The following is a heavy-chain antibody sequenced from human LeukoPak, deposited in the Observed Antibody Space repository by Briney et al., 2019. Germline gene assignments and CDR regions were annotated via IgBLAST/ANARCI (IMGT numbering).Heavy chain of an antibody. CDR2: ISAYNGNT. Sequence: ASVKVSCKASGYTFTSYGISWVRQAPGQGLEWMGWISAYNGNTNYAQKLQGRVTMTTDTSTSTVYMELRSLRSDDTAVYYCATVIVGATMGSAPFDYWGQGTLVTVSS. CDR1: GYTFTSYG. V-gene: IGHV1-18*01. D-gene: IGHD1-26*01. J-gene: IGHJ4*02. CDR3: ATVIVGATMGSAPFDY.